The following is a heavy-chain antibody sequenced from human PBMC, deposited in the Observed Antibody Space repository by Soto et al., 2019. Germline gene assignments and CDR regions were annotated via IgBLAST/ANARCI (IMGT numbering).Heavy chain of an antibody. Sequence: SETLSLTCAGSGGSISSSNWWSWVRQTPGKGLEWIGEIYHSGSTNYNPSLKGRVTISVDKSKNQFSLKLSSVTAADTAVYYCARDHRDTAMVIGYYYYYGMDVWGQGTTVTVS. D-gene: IGHD5-18*01. CDR3: ARDHRDTAMVIGYYYYYGMDV. J-gene: IGHJ6*02. CDR1: GGSISSSNW. CDR2: IYHSGST. V-gene: IGHV4-4*02.